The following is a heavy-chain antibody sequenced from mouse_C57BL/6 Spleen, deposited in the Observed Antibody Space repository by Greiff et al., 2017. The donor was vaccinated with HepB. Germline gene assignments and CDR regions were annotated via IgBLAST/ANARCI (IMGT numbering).Heavy chain of an antibody. CDR3: ASMVTTTTPFAY. Sequence: EVQLQQSGPELVKPGASVKMSCKASGYTFTDYNMHWVKQSHGKSLEWIGYINPNNGGTSYNQKFKGKATLTVNKSSSTAYMELRSLTSEDSAVYYCASMVTTTTPFAYWGQGTLVTVSA. D-gene: IGHD2-2*01. CDR2: INPNNGGT. J-gene: IGHJ3*01. CDR1: GYTFTDYN. V-gene: IGHV1-22*01.